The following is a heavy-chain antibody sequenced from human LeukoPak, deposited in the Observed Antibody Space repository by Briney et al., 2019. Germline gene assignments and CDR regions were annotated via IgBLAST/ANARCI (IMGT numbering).Heavy chain of an antibody. V-gene: IGHV3-21*01. CDR3: ASGTDTAMELRYFDY. CDR2: ISSSSSYI. D-gene: IGHD5-18*01. J-gene: IGHJ4*02. CDR1: GFTFSSYS. Sequence: GGSLRLSCAASGFTFSSYSMNWVRQAPGKGLEWVSSISSSSSYIYYADSVKGRFTISRDNAKNSLYLQMNSLRAEDTAVYYCASGTDTAMELRYFDYWGQGTLVTVSS.